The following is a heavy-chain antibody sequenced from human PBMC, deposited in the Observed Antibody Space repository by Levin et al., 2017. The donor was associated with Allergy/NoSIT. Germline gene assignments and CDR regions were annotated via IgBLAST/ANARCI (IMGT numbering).Heavy chain of an antibody. CDR1: GFTFSSYA. J-gene: IGHJ4*02. CDR2: ISAGATGA. Sequence: GGSLRLSCAASGFTFSSYAMTWVRQAPGKGLEWVSTISAGATGAYYADSVKGRFTISRDNSKNTLFLQMNSLRVEDTALYYCAKDGLWFGPSHGGWGQGTLVTVSS. V-gene: IGHV3-23*01. D-gene: IGHD3-10*01. CDR3: AKDGLWFGPSHGG.